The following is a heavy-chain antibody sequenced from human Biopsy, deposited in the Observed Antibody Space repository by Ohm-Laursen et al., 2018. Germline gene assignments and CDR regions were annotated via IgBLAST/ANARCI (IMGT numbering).Heavy chain of an antibody. CDR2: VYYTGST. D-gene: IGHD3-22*01. Sequence: TLTLTFAVSGDSISSYYWSWIRQPPGKGLEWIGYVYYTGSTDYNPSLQSRVTISVDTSKNHLSLRLRSVTPADTAIYYCARDRGYYSDRTVPGYFDLWGRGTLVTVSS. CDR1: GDSISSYY. CDR3: ARDRGYYSDRTVPGYFDL. J-gene: IGHJ2*01. V-gene: IGHV4-59*01.